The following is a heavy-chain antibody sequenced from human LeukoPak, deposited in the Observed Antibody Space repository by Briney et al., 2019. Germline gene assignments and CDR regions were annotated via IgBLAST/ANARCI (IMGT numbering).Heavy chain of an antibody. V-gene: IGHV3-9*01. CDR3: AKDMGPSGGYYDSSGYPFDY. CDR2: ISWNSGSI. J-gene: IGHJ4*02. D-gene: IGHD3-22*01. CDR1: GFTFDDYA. Sequence: GRSLRLSCAASGFTFDDYAMHWVRQAPGKGLEWVSGISWNSGSIGYADSVKGRLTISRDNAKNSLYLQMNSLRAEDTALYYCAKDMGPSGGYYDSSGYPFDYWGQGTLVTVSS.